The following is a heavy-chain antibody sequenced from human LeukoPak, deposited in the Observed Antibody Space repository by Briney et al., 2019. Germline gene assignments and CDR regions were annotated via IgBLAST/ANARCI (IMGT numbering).Heavy chain of an antibody. V-gene: IGHV1-69*04. CDR2: INPILGIA. CDR3: ARDRVPDGSGSYHSKGMDV. Sequence: ASVKVSCKASGGTFSSYAISWVRQAPGQGLEWMGRINPILGIANYAQKFQGRVTMTTDTSTSTAYMELRSLRSDDTAVYYCARDRVPDGSGSYHSKGMDVWGQGTMVTVSS. D-gene: IGHD3-10*01. J-gene: IGHJ6*02. CDR1: GGTFSSYA.